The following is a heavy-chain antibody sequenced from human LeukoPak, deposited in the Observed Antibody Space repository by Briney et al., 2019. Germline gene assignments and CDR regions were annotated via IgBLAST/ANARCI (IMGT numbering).Heavy chain of an antibody. D-gene: IGHD3-16*01. CDR3: TGEGRGSDALDY. V-gene: IGHV3-49*04. CDR2: IRSKAYGGTT. J-gene: IGHJ4*02. Sequence: PGGSLRLSCTASGFTFGDYAMSWVRQAPGKGLEWVGFIRSKAYGGTTEYAASVKGRFTISRDDSKSIAYLQMNSLKTEDTAVYYCTGEGRGSDALDYWGQGTLVTVSS. CDR1: GFTFGDYA.